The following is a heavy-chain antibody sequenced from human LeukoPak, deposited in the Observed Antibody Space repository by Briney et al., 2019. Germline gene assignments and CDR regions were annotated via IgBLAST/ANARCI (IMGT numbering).Heavy chain of an antibody. CDR2: IKQDGSEK. V-gene: IGHV3-7*01. CDR3: ASGNYDFWSGYWGTLDY. Sequence: GGSLRLSCAASGFTFSSYWMSWVRQAPGKGLGWVANIKQDGSEKYYVDSVKGRFTISRDNAKNSLYQQMNSLRAEDTAVYYCASGNYDFWSGYWGTLDYWGQGTLVTVSS. D-gene: IGHD3-3*01. CDR1: GFTFSSYW. J-gene: IGHJ4*02.